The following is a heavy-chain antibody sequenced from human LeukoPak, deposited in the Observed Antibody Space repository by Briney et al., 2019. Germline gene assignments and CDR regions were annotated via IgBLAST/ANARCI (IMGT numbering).Heavy chain of an antibody. V-gene: IGHV3-23*01. CDR1: GFTFSSYG. D-gene: IGHD6-25*01. CDR3: XXDXSGYGPYWYFDL. CDR2: ISGSVGTI. J-gene: IGHJ2*01. Sequence: GGSLRLSCAASGFTFSSYGMSWVRQAPGKGLEWVSSISGSVGTIYYADSVKGRFTISRDNSKNTLYLQMNNLRAEDSAVYYXXXDXSGYGPYWYFDLWGRGTLVTVSS.